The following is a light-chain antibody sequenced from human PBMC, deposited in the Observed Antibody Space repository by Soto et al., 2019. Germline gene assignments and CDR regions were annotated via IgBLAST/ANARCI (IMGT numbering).Light chain of an antibody. CDR1: SSDVGAYDY. J-gene: IGLJ1*01. CDR3: ASYTTTSTRV. Sequence: QSALTQPASVSGSPGHSIAISCTGTSSDVGAYDYVSWYQQHPDKAPKLMIYEVSNRPSGVSDRLSGSKSVNTATLTISGLQAEDEADYYCASYTTTSTRVFGTGTKVTVL. CDR2: EVS. V-gene: IGLV2-14*03.